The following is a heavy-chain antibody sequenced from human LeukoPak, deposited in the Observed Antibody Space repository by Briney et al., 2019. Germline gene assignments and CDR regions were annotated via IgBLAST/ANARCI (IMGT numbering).Heavy chain of an antibody. CDR3: ARGARRNWFDP. Sequence: SETLSLTCTVSGDSIRSGGYYWNWIRQYPGKGLEWIGYIFSSESSYYNPSLRSRVTISVDTSKNQFALILSSVTAADTAVYYCARGARRNWFDPWGQGILVTVSS. J-gene: IGHJ5*02. CDR1: GDSIRSGGYY. V-gene: IGHV4-31*03. D-gene: IGHD3-16*01. CDR2: IFSSESS.